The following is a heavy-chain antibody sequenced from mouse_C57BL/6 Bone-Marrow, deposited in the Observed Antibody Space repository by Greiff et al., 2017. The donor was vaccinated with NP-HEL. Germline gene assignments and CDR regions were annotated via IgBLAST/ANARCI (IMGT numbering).Heavy chain of an antibody. D-gene: IGHD1-2*01. CDR2: ISSGGSYT. V-gene: IGHV5-6*02. Sequence: EVKVVESGGDLVKPGGSLKLSCAASGFTFSSYGMSWVRQTPDKRLEWVATISSGGSYTYYPDSVKGRFTISRDNAKNTLYLQMSSLKSEDTAMYYCARRVITTAYYFDYWGQGTTLTVSS. J-gene: IGHJ2*01. CDR3: ARRVITTAYYFDY. CDR1: GFTFSSYG.